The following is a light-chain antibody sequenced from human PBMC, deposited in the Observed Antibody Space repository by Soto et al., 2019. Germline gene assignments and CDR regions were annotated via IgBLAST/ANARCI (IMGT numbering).Light chain of an antibody. J-gene: IGKJ2*01. CDR2: GAS. CDR3: QQFGSSIPHT. CDR1: QGIGSRY. Sequence: EIVMTQSPGTLSLSPGERATISCRASQGIGSRYLAWYHQKSGQAPRLLIYGASSRDTGIPDRFSGSRSGTDFTLTISRLEPEDFGVYYCQQFGSSIPHTFGQGTKLEIK. V-gene: IGKV3-20*01.